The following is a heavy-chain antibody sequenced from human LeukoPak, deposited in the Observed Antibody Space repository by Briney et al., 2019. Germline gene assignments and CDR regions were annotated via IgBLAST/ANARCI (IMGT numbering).Heavy chain of an antibody. D-gene: IGHD6-13*01. CDR1: GGSFSGYY. J-gene: IGHJ3*02. CDR3: ARGGIAPVAFDI. CDR2: INHSGST. Sequence: SETXSLTCAVYGGSFSGYYWSWIRQPPGKGLEWIGEINHSGSTNYNPSLKSRVTISVDTSKNQFSLKLSSVTAADTAVYYCARGGIAPVAFDIWGQGTMVTVSS. V-gene: IGHV4-34*01.